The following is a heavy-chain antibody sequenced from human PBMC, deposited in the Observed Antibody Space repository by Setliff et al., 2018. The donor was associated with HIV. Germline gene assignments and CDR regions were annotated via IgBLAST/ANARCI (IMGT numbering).Heavy chain of an antibody. Sequence: PSETLSLTCTVSGGSISSYYWSWVRQPPGKGLEYIGYIYTSGTTNYNPSLKSRVTISVDTSKTQFSLKLSSVTAADTAVYYCARLPPGIAVAGGAFDIWGQGTMVTVS. CDR1: GGSISSYY. V-gene: IGHV4-4*08. J-gene: IGHJ3*02. CDR2: IYTSGTT. CDR3: ARLPPGIAVAGGAFDI. D-gene: IGHD6-19*01.